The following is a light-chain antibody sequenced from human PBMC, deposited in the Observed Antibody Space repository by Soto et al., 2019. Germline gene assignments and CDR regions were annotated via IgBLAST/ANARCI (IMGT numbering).Light chain of an antibody. CDR2: LAS. CDR3: MQPLQTPYT. V-gene: IGKV2-28*01. J-gene: IGKJ2*01. Sequence: DIVMTQSPLSLPVTPGEPASISCRSSQSLLYSNGNNYLDWYLQKPGQSPQLLIYLASSRASGVPDRLSGSGSGTDCTLKISRVEAEDVGVYYCMQPLQTPYTFGQGTKLEIK. CDR1: QSLLYSNGNNY.